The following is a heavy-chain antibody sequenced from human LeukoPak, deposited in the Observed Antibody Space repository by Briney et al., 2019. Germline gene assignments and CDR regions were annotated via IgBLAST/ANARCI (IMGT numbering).Heavy chain of an antibody. D-gene: IGHD6-19*01. Sequence: SETLSLTCTVSGGSISSSSYYWGWTRQPPGKGLEWIGSIYYSGSTYYNPSLKSRVTISVDTSKNQFSLKLSSVTAADTAVYYCARSSIAVAGAVFDYWGQGTLVTVSS. CDR2: IYYSGST. CDR1: GGSISSSSYY. V-gene: IGHV4-39*01. CDR3: ARSSIAVAGAVFDY. J-gene: IGHJ4*02.